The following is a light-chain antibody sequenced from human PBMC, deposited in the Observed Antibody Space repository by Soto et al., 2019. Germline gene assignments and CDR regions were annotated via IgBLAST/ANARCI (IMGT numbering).Light chain of an antibody. CDR2: DAS. V-gene: IGKV3-11*01. CDR1: QSVSSN. J-gene: IGKJ4*01. CDR3: QQRSNWLT. Sequence: EIVMTQSPATLSVSPGERATLSCRASQSVSSNLAWYQQKPGQAPRLLISDASTRATGIPARFSGSGSGTDFTLTISSLEPEDFAVYYCQQRSNWLTFGGGTKVDIK.